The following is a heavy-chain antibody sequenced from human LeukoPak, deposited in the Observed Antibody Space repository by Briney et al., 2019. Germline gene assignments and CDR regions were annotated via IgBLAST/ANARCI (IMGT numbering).Heavy chain of an antibody. Sequence: GASVTVSCKASVGTFSSYASSWLRQAPGQGLEWMGGIIPIFGTANYAQKFQGRVTITADESTSTAYMELSSLRSEDTAVYYCGRDYAYYYYGMDVWGQGTTVTVSS. J-gene: IGHJ6*02. D-gene: IGHD4-17*01. V-gene: IGHV1-69*13. CDR1: VGTFSSYA. CDR3: GRDYAYYYYGMDV. CDR2: IIPIFGTA.